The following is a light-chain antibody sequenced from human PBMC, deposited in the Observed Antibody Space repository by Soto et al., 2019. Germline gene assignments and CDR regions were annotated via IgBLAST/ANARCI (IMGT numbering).Light chain of an antibody. V-gene: IGKV3-20*01. J-gene: IGKJ3*01. CDR3: QQYGSSPT. CDR2: GAS. CDR1: QSVSNNY. Sequence: EIVLTQSPGTLSLSPGERATLSCRASQSVSNNYLAWYQQKPGQAPRLLIYGASSRATGIPDRFSGSGSGTDFTLTISRLEPEDFAVYYCQQYGSSPTFGPGTKVGIK.